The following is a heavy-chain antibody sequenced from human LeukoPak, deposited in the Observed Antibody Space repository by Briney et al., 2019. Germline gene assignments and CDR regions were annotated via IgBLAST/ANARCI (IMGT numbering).Heavy chain of an antibody. CDR1: GFTFSSYG. V-gene: IGHV3-30*18. CDR2: ISYDGSNK. D-gene: IGHD3-22*01. CDR3: AKNRDRGVPTYYYDSSGSSHFDL. Sequence: GRSLRLSCAASGFTFSSYGMHWGRQAPGKGLEWVAVISYDGSNKYYADSVKGRFTISRDNSKNTLYLQMNSLRAEDTAVYYCAKNRDRGVPTYYYDSSGSSHFDLWGRGTLVTVSS. J-gene: IGHJ2*01.